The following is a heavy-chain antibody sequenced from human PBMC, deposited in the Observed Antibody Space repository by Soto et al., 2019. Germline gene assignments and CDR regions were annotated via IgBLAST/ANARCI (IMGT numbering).Heavy chain of an antibody. D-gene: IGHD6-13*01. J-gene: IGHJ6*02. CDR1: GDSVSSNSAA. CDR3: ARDPGIAAAGTDRCYYYYYGMDV. CDR2: TYYRSKWYN. Sequence: SQTLSLTCVISGDSVSSNSAAWNWIRQSPSRGPEWLGRTYYRSKWYNDYAVSVKSRITINPDTSKNQFSLQLNSVTPEDTAVYYCARDPGIAAAGTDRCYYYYYGMDVWGQGTTVTVSS. V-gene: IGHV6-1*01.